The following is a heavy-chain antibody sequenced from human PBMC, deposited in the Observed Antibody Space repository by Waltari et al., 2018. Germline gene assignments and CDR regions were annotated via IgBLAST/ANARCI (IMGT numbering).Heavy chain of an antibody. CDR1: GYSISRGYY. D-gene: IGHD3-10*01. CDR3: ARHADGVDWFDP. J-gene: IGHJ5*02. CDR2: IYHSGGT. V-gene: IGHV4-38-2*01. Sequence: QVQLQESGPGLVKPSETLSLTCAVSGYSISRGYYWGWIRQPPGKGLEWIGSIYHSGGTYYNPSLKSRVTISVDTSKNQFSLKLSSVTAADTAVYYCARHADGVDWFDPWGQGTLVTVSS.